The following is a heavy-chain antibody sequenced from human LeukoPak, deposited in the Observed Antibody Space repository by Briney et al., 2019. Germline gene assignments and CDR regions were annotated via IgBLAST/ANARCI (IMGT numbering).Heavy chain of an antibody. CDR2: MNPNSGNT. CDR1: GYTFTSYD. J-gene: IGHJ4*02. CDR3: ARPTYGGWELRTIIFDY. V-gene: IGHV1-8*01. Sequence: ASVKVSCKASGYTFTSYDINWVRQATGQGLEWMGWMNPNSGNTGYAQKFQGRVTMTRDTSISTAYMELSRLRSDDTAVYYCARPTYGGWELRTIIFDYWGQGTLVTVSS. D-gene: IGHD1-26*01.